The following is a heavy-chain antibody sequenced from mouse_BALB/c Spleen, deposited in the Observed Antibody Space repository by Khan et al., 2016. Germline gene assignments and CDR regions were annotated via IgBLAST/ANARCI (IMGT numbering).Heavy chain of an antibody. D-gene: IGHD2-1*01. CDR1: GYAFTNFL. CDR3: ASYGNFDY. J-gene: IGHJ2*01. Sequence: VQLQESGAELVRPGTSVKVSCKASGYAFTNFLIQWVKQRPGQGLEWVGVINPGSGGTNYNEKFKDKATLTADKSSSTAYLQLSSLTSDDSAVYFCASYGNFDYWGQGTTITVSS. CDR2: INPGSGGT. V-gene: IGHV1-54*01.